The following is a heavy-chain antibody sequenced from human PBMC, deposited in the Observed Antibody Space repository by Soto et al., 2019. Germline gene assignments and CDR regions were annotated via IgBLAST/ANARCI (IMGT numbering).Heavy chain of an antibody. CDR1: GGSFSGYY. D-gene: IGHD3-10*01. CDR2: INHSGST. Sequence: QVHLQQWGAGLLKPSETLSLTCAVYGGSFSGYYWSWIRQPPGKGLEWIGEINHSGSTNYNPSLKSRVTISVDTSENQFSLKLSSVTAADTAVYYCARERPVLLWFGTNWFDPWGQGTLVTVSS. J-gene: IGHJ5*02. V-gene: IGHV4-34*01. CDR3: ARERPVLLWFGTNWFDP.